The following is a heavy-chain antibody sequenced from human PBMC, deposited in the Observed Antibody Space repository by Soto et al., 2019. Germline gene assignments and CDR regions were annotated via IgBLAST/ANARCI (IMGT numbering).Heavy chain of an antibody. CDR2: INAGNGNT. CDR1: GYTFTSYA. D-gene: IGHD6-19*01. CDR3: ARSPGIAVADY. J-gene: IGHJ4*02. V-gene: IGHV1-3*05. Sequence: QVQLVQSGAEEKKPGASVKVSCKASGYTFTSYAIHWVRQAPGQRLEWMGWINAGNGNTKYSQKFKGRVTITRDTSARPAYMELSSLRCKDTGVYYCARSPGIAVADYWGQGTLVTVS.